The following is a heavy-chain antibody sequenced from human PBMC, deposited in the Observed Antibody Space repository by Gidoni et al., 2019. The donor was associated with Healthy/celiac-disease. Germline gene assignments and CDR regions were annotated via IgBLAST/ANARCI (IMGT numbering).Heavy chain of an antibody. CDR1: GFTFDDYT. D-gene: IGHD5-12*01. CDR3: AKDIGGYGPPGGMDV. J-gene: IGHJ6*02. Sequence: EVPLVDSGGVVVQPGGSCRLSCAASGFTFDDYTMHWVRQAPGKGLEWVSLISWDGGSTYYADSVKGRFTISRDNSKNSLYLQMNSLRTEDTALYYCAKDIGGYGPPGGMDVWGQGTTVTVSS. V-gene: IGHV3-43*01. CDR2: ISWDGGST.